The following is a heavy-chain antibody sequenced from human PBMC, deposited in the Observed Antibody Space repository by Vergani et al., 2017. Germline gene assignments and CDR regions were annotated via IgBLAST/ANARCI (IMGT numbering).Heavy chain of an antibody. J-gene: IGHJ4*02. CDR1: GGTFSSYA. V-gene: IGHV1-69*01. CDR2: IIPIFGTA. CDR3: ARERLITMVRGGIAYFDY. D-gene: IGHD3-10*01. Sequence: QVQLVQSGAEVKKPGSSVKVSCKASGGTFSSYAISWVRQAPGQGLEWMGGIIPIFGTAHYAQKFQGRVTITADESTSTAYMELSSLRSEDTAVYYCARERLITMVRGGIAYFDYWGQGTLVTVSS.